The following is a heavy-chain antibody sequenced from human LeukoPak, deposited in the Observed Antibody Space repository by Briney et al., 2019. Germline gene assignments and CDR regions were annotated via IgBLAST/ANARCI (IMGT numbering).Heavy chain of an antibody. CDR2: SHYSGET. J-gene: IGHJ3*02. CDR1: GASMTDYY. CDR3: ARQPGRTAAFDI. D-gene: IGHD1/OR15-1a*01. V-gene: IGHV4-59*08. Sequence: SETLSLTCTVSGASMTDYYWSWIRQPPGKGLEWIAYSHYSGETEYNPSLKSRITISVDTSKNQFSLKLSSVTAADTAVYFCARQPGRTAAFDIWGQGTTVTVSA.